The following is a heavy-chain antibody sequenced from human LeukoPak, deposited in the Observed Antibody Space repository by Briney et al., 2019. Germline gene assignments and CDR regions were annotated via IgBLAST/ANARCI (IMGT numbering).Heavy chain of an antibody. Sequence: SETVSLTCAVSGYSISSGYYWGWIRQPPGKGLEWIGSIHHSGNTYYNPSLKSRVTISVDTSKNQFSLKLTSVTAADTAVYYCASRVVPGATYYFHYWGQGILVTVSS. D-gene: IGHD2-2*01. CDR3: ASRVVPGATYYFHY. J-gene: IGHJ4*02. CDR1: GYSISSGYY. V-gene: IGHV4-38-2*01. CDR2: IHHSGNT.